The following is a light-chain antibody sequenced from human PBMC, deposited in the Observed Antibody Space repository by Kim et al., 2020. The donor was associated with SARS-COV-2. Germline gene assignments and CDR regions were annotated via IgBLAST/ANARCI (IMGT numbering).Light chain of an antibody. J-gene: IGLJ3*02. Sequence: SSELTQDPAVSVALGQTVRITCQGDSLRSYYASWYQQKPGQAPVRVIYGENNRPSGIPDRFSGSSSGNTASLIITGAQAEDEADYYCNSWDSGDSHLGWVFGGGTQRTV. V-gene: IGLV3-19*02. CDR1: SLRSYY. CDR3: NSWDSGDSHLGWV. CDR2: GEN.